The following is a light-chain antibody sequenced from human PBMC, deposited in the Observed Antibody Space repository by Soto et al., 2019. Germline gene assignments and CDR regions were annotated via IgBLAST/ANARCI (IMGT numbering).Light chain of an antibody. CDR3: QQRSNWPLYT. CDR2: DAS. J-gene: IGKJ2*01. CDR1: QSVSHY. V-gene: IGKV3-11*01. Sequence: EIVLTQSPATLSLSPGERATLSCRASQSVSHYLAWYQQKPGQAPRLLIYDASNRATGIPARFSGSGSGTDITITISRLEPEDLAVYYCQQRSNWPLYTFGQGTKLEIK.